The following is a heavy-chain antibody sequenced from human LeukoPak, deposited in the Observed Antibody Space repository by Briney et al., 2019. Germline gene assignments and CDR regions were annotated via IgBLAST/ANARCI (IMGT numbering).Heavy chain of an antibody. V-gene: IGHV5-51*01. J-gene: IGHJ4*02. CDR3: ARLPAVGYCSGGSCISPLPFVY. Sequence: GESLKISCTGSGYSFTSYWIGWVRQMPGIGLEWKGIIYPGDSDTRYSPSFQGQVTISADKSISTAYLQWSSLKASDTAMYYCARLPAVGYCSGGSCISPLPFVYWGQGTLVTVSS. CDR2: IYPGDSDT. D-gene: IGHD2-15*01. CDR1: GYSFTSYW.